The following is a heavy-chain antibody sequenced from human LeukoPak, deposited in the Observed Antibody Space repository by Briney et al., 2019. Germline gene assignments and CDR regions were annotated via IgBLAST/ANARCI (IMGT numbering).Heavy chain of an antibody. D-gene: IGHD3-10*01. J-gene: IGHJ6*03. CDR2: IKQDESER. V-gene: IGHV3-7*01. Sequence: TGGSLRLSCEGSGFSFSSYWMTWVRQSPGEGPEWVANIKQDESERYTVDSVKGRFTISRDNAKNSVYLHMNSLRAEDTALYYCARLSAYYYGSFFYYYMDVWGKGTTVTVSS. CDR1: GFSFSSYW. CDR3: ARLSAYYYGSFFYYYMDV.